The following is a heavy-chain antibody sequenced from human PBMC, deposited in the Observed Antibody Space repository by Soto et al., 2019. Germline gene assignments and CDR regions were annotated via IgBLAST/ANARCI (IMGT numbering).Heavy chain of an antibody. Sequence: QVQLQESGPGLVKPSETLSLTCAVSGDSIISDNWNWIRKPPGKGLEWIGYISYCGGTNYNPSLKSRATISVDTSKNQFSMKLSSVTAADTAVYYWARTTVTIAGAFDVWGQGTVVTVSS. CDR1: GDSIISDN. D-gene: IGHD4-17*01. V-gene: IGHV4-59*08. CDR3: ARTTVTIAGAFDV. CDR2: ISYCGGT. J-gene: IGHJ3*01.